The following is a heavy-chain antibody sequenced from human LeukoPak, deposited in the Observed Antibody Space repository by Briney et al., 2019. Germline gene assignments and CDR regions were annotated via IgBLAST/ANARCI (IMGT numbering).Heavy chain of an antibody. Sequence: GESLRLSCAASGFTFSSYAMSWVRQAPGKGLEWVSAISGSGGSTYYADSVKGRFTISRDNSKNTLYLQMNSLRAEDTAVYYCAKDQRPLFWSGYQGGSDYWGQGTLVTASS. V-gene: IGHV3-23*01. CDR3: AKDQRPLFWSGYQGGSDY. D-gene: IGHD3-3*01. CDR1: GFTFSSYA. CDR2: ISGSGGST. J-gene: IGHJ4*02.